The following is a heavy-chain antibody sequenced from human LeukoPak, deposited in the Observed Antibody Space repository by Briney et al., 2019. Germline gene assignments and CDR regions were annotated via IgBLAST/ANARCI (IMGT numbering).Heavy chain of an antibody. D-gene: IGHD6-13*01. CDR2: MSYSGST. Sequence: SETLSLTCTVSSGSISSYYCSWIRQPPGRGLEWLGYMSYSGSTNYNPSLKSRVTISVDTSKNQFSLKLSSVTAADTAVYYCARGAPGGYSSSWYLYPQNNWFDPWGQGTLVTVSS. J-gene: IGHJ5*02. CDR1: SGSISSYY. V-gene: IGHV4-59*12. CDR3: ARGAPGGYSSSWYLYPQNNWFDP.